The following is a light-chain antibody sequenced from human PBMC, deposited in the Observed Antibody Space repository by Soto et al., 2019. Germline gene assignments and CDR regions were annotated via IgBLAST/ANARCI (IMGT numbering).Light chain of an antibody. V-gene: IGKV3-20*01. Sequence: EIVMTQSPATLSVSPGEGATLSCRASQSVSSNLAWYQQKPGQAPRLLIQGACNRATGIPDRFSGSGSGTDFTLTISRLEPEDFAVYYCQQYGSSGTLGQATKVDMK. CDR3: QQYGSSGT. CDR1: QSVSSN. CDR2: GAC. J-gene: IGKJ1*01.